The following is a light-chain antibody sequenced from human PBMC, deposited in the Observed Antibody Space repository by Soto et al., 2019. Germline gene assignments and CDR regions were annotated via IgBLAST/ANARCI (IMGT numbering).Light chain of an antibody. V-gene: IGKV1-39*01. Sequence: DIQMTQSPSSLSASVGDRVTITCRASQSICSYLNWYQQQPGKAPMLLIYAASTLQSGVPSRFSGSDSGTDCTLTISSMEPEDFSTYYCQQSYSTLPFTFGQGTKLEIK. CDR2: AAS. CDR1: QSICSY. CDR3: QQSYSTLPFT. J-gene: IGKJ2*01.